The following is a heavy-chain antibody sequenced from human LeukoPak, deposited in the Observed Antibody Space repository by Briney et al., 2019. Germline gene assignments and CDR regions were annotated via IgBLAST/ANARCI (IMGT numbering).Heavy chain of an antibody. Sequence: GESLKISCKGSGYSFTTYWIAWVRQMPGKGLEWMGIIYPGDSDTRYSPSFQGQVTISADKSISTAYLQWSSLKASDTAMYYCARRGFCSGGSCFSAHFDFWGQGTLLTVSS. CDR3: ARRGFCSGGSCFSAHFDF. CDR2: IYPGDSDT. D-gene: IGHD2-15*01. J-gene: IGHJ4*02. V-gene: IGHV5-51*01. CDR1: GYSFTTYW.